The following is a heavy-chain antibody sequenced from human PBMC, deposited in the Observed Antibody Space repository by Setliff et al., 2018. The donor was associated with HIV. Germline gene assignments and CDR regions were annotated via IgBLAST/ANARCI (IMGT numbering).Heavy chain of an antibody. J-gene: IGHJ6*02. D-gene: IGHD3-10*01. CDR3: ASQIMVRGVPLYGMDV. Sequence: GESLKISCKGSGYSFTSYWIGWVRQMPGKGLEWMGIIYPGDSDTRYSPSFQGQVTISADKSISTAYLQWSSLKASDTAMYYCASQIMVRGVPLYGMDVWGQGTTVTVSS. V-gene: IGHV5-51*01. CDR2: IYPGDSDT. CDR1: GYSFTSYW.